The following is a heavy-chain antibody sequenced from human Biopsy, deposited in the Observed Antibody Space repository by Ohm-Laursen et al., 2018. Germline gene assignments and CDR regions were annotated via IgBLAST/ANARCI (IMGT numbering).Heavy chain of an antibody. V-gene: IGHV3-9*01. D-gene: IGHD3-16*01. CDR1: GFTVYNNY. CDR3: AKDRLYLGAGSFNFDS. CDR2: ITWNSGIM. Sequence: SLRLSCAASGFTVYNNYMTRVRQVPGRGLEWVSSITWNSGIMDYADSVRGRFTISRDNAKNSLYLQMNSLRAEDTALYYCAKDRLYLGAGSFNFDSWGQGTLVTVSS. J-gene: IGHJ4*02.